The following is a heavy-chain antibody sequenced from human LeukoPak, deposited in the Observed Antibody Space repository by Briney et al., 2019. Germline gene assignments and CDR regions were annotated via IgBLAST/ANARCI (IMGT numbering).Heavy chain of an antibody. CDR2: IYHSGST. CDR3: ARANYYDTSGYSRGAFDI. J-gene: IGHJ3*02. V-gene: IGHV4-38-2*02. D-gene: IGHD3-22*01. Sequence: LETLSLTCSVSGYSVSSGFYWGWIRQPPGKGLAWIGTIYHSGSTYYNPSLKSRVTISLDTSKNQFSLRLSSVTAADTAVFYCARANYYDTSGYSRGAFDIWGQGTMVTVSS. CDR1: GYSVSSGFY.